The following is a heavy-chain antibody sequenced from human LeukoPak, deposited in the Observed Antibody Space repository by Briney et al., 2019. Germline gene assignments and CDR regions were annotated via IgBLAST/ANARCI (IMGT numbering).Heavy chain of an antibody. CDR1: GFTFSSYA. CDR2: ISGSGGST. J-gene: IGHJ4*02. CDR3: AKDLEWLLTVPYFDY. V-gene: IGHV3-23*01. Sequence: GGSLRLSCAASGFTFSSYAMSWVRQASGKGLEWVSAISGSGGSTYYADSVKGRFTISRDNSKNTLYLQMNSLRAEDTAVYYCAKDLEWLLTVPYFDYWGQGTLVTVSS. D-gene: IGHD3-3*01.